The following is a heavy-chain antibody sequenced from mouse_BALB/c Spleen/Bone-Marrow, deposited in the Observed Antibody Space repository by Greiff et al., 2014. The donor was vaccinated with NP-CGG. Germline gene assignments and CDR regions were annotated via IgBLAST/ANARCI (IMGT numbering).Heavy chain of an antibody. CDR2: IYPGSGNT. Sequence: QVQLQQPGTELVRPGTSVKISCKASGYAFTNYWLGWVKQRPGHGLEWIGDIYPGSGNTYYNEKFKGKVTLTADKSSSTAYMQPSGLTSEDSAVNFCTRRRSLDYWGQGTTLTVSS. CDR3: TRRRSLDY. V-gene: IGHV1-63*01. J-gene: IGHJ2*01. CDR1: GYAFTNYW.